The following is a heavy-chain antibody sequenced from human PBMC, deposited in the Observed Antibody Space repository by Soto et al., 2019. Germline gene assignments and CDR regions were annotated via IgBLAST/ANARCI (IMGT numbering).Heavy chain of an antibody. V-gene: IGHV4-39*02. J-gene: IGHJ4*02. Sequence: SETLSLTCTVSGGSISSSSYYWGWIRQPPGKGLEWIGSIYYSGSTYYNPSLKSRVTISVDTSKNHFSLNLSSVTAADMAVYYCAREGSYSAYNFAHGIQLWSFDFWGQGALVTVSS. CDR3: AREGSYSAYNFAHGIQLWSFDF. CDR1: GGSISSSSYY. D-gene: IGHD5-12*01. CDR2: IYYSGST.